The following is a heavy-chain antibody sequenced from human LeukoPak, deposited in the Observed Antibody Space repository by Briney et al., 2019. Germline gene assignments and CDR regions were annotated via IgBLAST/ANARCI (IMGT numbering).Heavy chain of an antibody. J-gene: IGHJ2*01. D-gene: IGHD4-17*01. Sequence: PGGSLRLSCAASGFIFSDYYMSWIRQAPGKGPEWVSYISSRGITIDYADSVKGRFTISRDNAKNSLYLQMNSLRAEDTAVYYCARRTVTRDWYFDLWGRGTLVTVSS. CDR2: ISSRGITI. V-gene: IGHV3-11*01. CDR1: GFIFSDYY. CDR3: ARRTVTRDWYFDL.